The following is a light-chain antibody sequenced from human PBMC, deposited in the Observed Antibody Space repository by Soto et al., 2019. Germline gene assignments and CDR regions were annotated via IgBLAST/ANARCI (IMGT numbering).Light chain of an antibody. CDR2: DAS. V-gene: IGKV3-20*01. CDR3: QQYGHSPWK. CDR1: QSVSSSY. J-gene: IGKJ1*01. Sequence: EIVLTQPPGTLSLSPGERATVSCRASQSVSSSYLAWYQQKPGQAPRLLIYDASSRATGIPDRFSGSGSGTDLTLTISRLEPEDFAVYYCQQYGHSPWKFRKGTKVDI.